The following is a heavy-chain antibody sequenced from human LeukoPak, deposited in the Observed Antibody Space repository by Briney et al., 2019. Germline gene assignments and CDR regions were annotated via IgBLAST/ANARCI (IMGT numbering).Heavy chain of an antibody. CDR2: ISGSGGST. D-gene: IGHD3-16*01. Sequence: PGRSLRLSCAASGFTFSSYAMSWVRQAPGKGLEWVSAISGSGGSTYYADSVKGRFTISRDNSKNTLYLQMNSLRAEDTAVYYCANDPTGEFDYWGQGTLVTVSS. V-gene: IGHV3-23*01. J-gene: IGHJ4*02. CDR3: ANDPTGEFDY. CDR1: GFTFSSYA.